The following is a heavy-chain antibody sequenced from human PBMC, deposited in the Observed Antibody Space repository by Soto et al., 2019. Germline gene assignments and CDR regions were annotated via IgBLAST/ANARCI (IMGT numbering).Heavy chain of an antibody. J-gene: IGHJ4*02. CDR3: ASSYGSVYRAFDY. Sequence: QVQLVQSGAEVKKPGSSVRVSCKASGATFTFYSINWVRQAPGLGLEWMGRINPILSMSNYAQRFQGRVTMTADKSTSTAYMELSSLRSEDTAMYYCASSYGSVYRAFDYWVQGALITVSS. D-gene: IGHD3-10*01. CDR2: INPILSMS. CDR1: GATFTFYS. V-gene: IGHV1-69*02.